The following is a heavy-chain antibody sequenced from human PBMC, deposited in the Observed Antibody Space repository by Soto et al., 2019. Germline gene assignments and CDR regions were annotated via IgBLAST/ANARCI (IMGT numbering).Heavy chain of an antibody. CDR2: IYDSGST. CDR1: GGSISSSSYY. V-gene: IGHV4-39*07. D-gene: IGHD6-19*01. CDR3: ARIPAWAPFPSSGWYYGFDP. J-gene: IGHJ5*02. Sequence: SETLSLTCTVSGGSISSSSYYWGWIRQQPGKGLEWIGSIYDSGSTYYNPSLKSRVTISVDTSKNQFSLKLSSVTAADTAVYYCARIPAWAPFPSSGWYYGFDPWGQGTLVTVSS.